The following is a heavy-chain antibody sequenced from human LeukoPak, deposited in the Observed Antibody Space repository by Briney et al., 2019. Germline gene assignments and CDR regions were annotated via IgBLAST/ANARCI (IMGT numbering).Heavy chain of an antibody. CDR1: GYSISSGYY. CDR3: ARRLRYFDWLYDDY. D-gene: IGHD3-9*01. CDR2: TYHSGST. V-gene: IGHV4-38-2*01. Sequence: SETLSLTCAVSGYSISSGYYWGWIRQPPGKGLEWIGSTYHSGSTYYNPSLKSRVTISVDTSKNQFSLKLSSVTAADTAVYYCARRLRYFDWLYDDYWGQGTLVTVSS. J-gene: IGHJ4*02.